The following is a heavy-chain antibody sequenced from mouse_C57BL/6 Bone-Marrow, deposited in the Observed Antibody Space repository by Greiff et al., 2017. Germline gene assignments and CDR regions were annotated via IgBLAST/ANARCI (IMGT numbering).Heavy chain of an antibody. Sequence: VQLQQSGPELVKPGASVKISCKASGYAFSSSWMNWVKQRPGKGLEWIGRIYPGDGDTNYNGKFKGKATLTADKSSSTAYMQLSSLTSEDSAVYFCARDPHYYGSSSHWYFDVWGTGTTVTGSS. V-gene: IGHV1-82*01. CDR2: IYPGDGDT. J-gene: IGHJ1*03. CDR1: GYAFSSSW. D-gene: IGHD1-1*01. CDR3: ARDPHYYGSSSHWYFDV.